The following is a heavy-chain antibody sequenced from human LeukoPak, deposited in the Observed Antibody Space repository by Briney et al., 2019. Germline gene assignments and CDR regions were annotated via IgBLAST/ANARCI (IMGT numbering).Heavy chain of an antibody. J-gene: IGHJ5*02. D-gene: IGHD2/OR15-2a*01. CDR2: VRGRGST. CDR1: GFIFSNYS. CDR3: AKEEAEVGLPNFLT. V-gene: IGHV3-23*01. Sequence: AESLTLSCTISGFIFSNYSMSWVRQAPGKGPEWVAGVRGRGSTFYSDSVKGRFTISRDNPKNTVYLQMNSLRADDTAVYYCAKEEAEVGLPNFLTWGQGTLVTVSS.